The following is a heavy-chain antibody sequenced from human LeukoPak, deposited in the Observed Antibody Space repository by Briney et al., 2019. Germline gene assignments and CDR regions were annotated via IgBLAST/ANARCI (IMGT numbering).Heavy chain of an antibody. J-gene: IGHJ4*02. V-gene: IGHV1-18*01. CDR2: ISAYNGDT. Sequence: ASVKVSCKASGYTFKTYSFTWVRQAPGQGLEWMGRISAYNGDTNYAQKFQGRVALTADTLTRTGGMELTSLRSDDTAVYYCAFRGVIPNYFDYWGQGSLVAVSS. CDR3: AFRGVIPNYFDY. CDR1: GYTFKTYS. D-gene: IGHD3-10*01.